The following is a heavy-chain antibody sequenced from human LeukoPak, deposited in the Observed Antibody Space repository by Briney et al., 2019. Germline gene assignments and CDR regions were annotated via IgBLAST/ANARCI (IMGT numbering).Heavy chain of an antibody. V-gene: IGHV3-48*01. D-gene: IGHD5-12*01. J-gene: IGHJ4*02. CDR3: ARENAVATGAFDY. Sequence: GGSLRLSCAASGFTFSSYGINWVRQAPGKGLEWVSHITSSGDITHYADSVKGRFTVSRGNAKNSLYLQMNSLRAEDTAVYYCARENAVATGAFDYWGQGTLVTVSS. CDR2: ITSSGDIT. CDR1: GFTFSSYG.